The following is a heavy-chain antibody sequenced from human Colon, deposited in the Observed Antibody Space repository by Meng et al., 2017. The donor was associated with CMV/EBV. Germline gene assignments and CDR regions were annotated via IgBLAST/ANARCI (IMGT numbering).Heavy chain of an antibody. CDR2: IYYSGTT. CDR3: AREFIEDNWFHP. V-gene: IGHV4-39*07. Sequence: GSLRLSCTVSGGSISSGSYYWGWIRQPPGKGLEWIGSIYYSGTTYSNPSLKSRVTISVDASKNQFSLNLSSMTAADTATYFCAREFIEDNWFHPWGQGTLVTVS. J-gene: IGHJ5*02. CDR1: GGSISSGSYY. D-gene: IGHD3-16*02.